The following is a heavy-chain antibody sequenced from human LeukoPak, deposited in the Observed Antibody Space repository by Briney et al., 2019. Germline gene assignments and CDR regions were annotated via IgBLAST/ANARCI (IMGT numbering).Heavy chain of an antibody. J-gene: IGHJ4*02. CDR3: ARDRYCSSTSCYDPDYFDY. D-gene: IGHD2-2*01. V-gene: IGHV3-48*03. Sequence: GGSLRLSCAASGFTFSSYEMNWVRRSPGTGLEWVSYISSSGSTIYYADSVKGRFTISRDNAKNSVFLQMNSLRAEDTAVYYCARDRYCSSTSCYDPDYFDYWGQGTLVTVSS. CDR2: ISSSGSTI. CDR1: GFTFSSYE.